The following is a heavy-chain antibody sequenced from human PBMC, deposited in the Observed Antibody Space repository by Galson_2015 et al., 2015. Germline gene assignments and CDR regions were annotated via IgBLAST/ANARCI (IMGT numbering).Heavy chain of an antibody. D-gene: IGHD1-26*01. J-gene: IGHJ3*02. CDR2: ISSSSSTI. CDR3: ARGEAEYSGSYQGAFDI. CDR1: GFTFSSYS. Sequence: SLRLSCAASGFTFSSYSMNWVRQAPGKGLEWVSYISSSSSTIYYADSVKGRFTISRDNAKNSLYLQMNSLRDEDTAVYYCARGEAEYSGSYQGAFDIWGQGTMVTVSS. V-gene: IGHV3-48*02.